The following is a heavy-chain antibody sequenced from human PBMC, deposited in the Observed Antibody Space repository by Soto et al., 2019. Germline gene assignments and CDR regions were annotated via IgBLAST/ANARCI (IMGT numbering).Heavy chain of an antibody. D-gene: IGHD2-15*01. CDR2: ISAYNGNT. V-gene: IGHV1-18*01. CDR1: GYTFTSYG. CDR3: ARVLVYCSGGSCYGGELDY. Sequence: ASVKVSCKASGYTFTSYGISWVRQAPGQGLEWMGWISAYNGNTNYAQKLQGRVTMTTDTSTSTAYMELRSLRSDDTAVYYCARVLVYCSGGSCYGGELDYWGQGTLVTVSS. J-gene: IGHJ4*02.